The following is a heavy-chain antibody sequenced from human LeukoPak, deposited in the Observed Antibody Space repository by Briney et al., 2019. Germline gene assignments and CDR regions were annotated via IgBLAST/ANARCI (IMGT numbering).Heavy chain of an antibody. J-gene: IGHJ3*02. CDR2: ILYDGVNK. CDR1: GFPFSSYA. CDR3: ARPSTYPGAFDI. V-gene: IGHV3-30*04. Sequence: GSLRLSCAASGFPFSSYAIHWVRQAPGKGLEWVAVILYDGVNKYYADSVKGRFTISRDNSKNTLYLQMNSLRAEDTAVYYCARPSTYPGAFDIWGQGTMVTVSS.